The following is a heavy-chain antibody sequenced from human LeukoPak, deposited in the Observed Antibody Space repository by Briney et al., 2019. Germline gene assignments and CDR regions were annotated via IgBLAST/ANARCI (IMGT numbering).Heavy chain of an antibody. CDR1: GGTFSSYA. J-gene: IGHJ3*02. Sequence: SVKVSCKASGGTFSSYAISWVRQAPGQGLEWMGRIIPILGIANYAQKFQGRVTITADKSTSTAYMELSSLRSEDTAVYYCARYYYYDSSGASNANAFDIWGQGTMVTVSS. V-gene: IGHV1-69*04. D-gene: IGHD3-22*01. CDR3: ARYYYYDSSGASNANAFDI. CDR2: IIPILGIA.